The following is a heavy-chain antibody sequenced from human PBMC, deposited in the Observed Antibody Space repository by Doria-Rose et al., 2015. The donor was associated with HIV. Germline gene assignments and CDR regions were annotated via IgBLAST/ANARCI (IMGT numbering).Heavy chain of an antibody. Sequence: QITLKESGPVLVKPTETLTLTCTVSGVSLSSPGMGVSWIRQPPGKALEWLAHILSDDVRSYKTSLKSRHTIARGNSKSQVVLTMTDMDPVDTATYYCARIKSSRWYHKYYFDFWGQGTLVIVSA. CDR1: GVSLSSPGMG. CDR3: ARIKSSRWYHKYYFDF. V-gene: IGHV2-26*01. CDR2: ILSDDVR. D-gene: IGHD6-13*01. J-gene: IGHJ4*02.